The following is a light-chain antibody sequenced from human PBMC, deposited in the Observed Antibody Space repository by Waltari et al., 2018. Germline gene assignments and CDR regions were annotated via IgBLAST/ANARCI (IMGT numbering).Light chain of an antibody. Sequence: QSVLTQPPSVSAAPGQKVTISCSGSTPNIGNNYVSWHQQLPGTAPKVLIYDNNKRPSGIPDRFSGSKSGTSATLVITGLQTGYEADYYCGTWDSSMSAVVFGGGTKLTVV. CDR2: DNN. V-gene: IGLV1-51*01. CDR1: TPNIGNNY. J-gene: IGLJ2*01. CDR3: GTWDSSMSAVV.